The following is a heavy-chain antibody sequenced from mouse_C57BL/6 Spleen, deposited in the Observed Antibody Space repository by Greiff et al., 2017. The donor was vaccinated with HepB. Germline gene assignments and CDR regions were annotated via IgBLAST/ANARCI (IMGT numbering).Heavy chain of an antibody. J-gene: IGHJ4*01. CDR2: IYPGDGDT. V-gene: IGHV1-82*01. Sequence: VKLVESGPELVKPGASVKISCKASGYAFSSSWMNWVKQRPGKGLEWIGRIYPGDGDTNYNGKFKGKATLTADKSSSTAYMQLSSLTSEDSAVYFCARNLYDRDAMDYWGQGTSVTVSS. CDR1: GYAFSSSW. CDR3: ARNLYDRDAMDY. D-gene: IGHD2-3*01.